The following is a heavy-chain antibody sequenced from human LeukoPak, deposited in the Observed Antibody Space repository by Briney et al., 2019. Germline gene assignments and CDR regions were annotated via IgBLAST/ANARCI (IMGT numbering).Heavy chain of an antibody. V-gene: IGHV4-34*01. CDR3: ARDQYSSLTNLEGYFDY. J-gene: IGHJ4*02. Sequence: SETLSLTCAVYGGSFSGYYWSWIRQPPGKGLEWIGYIYHSGSTYYNPSLKSRVTISVDRSKNQFSLKLSSVTAADTAVYYCARDQYSSLTNLEGYFDYWGQGTLVTVSS. D-gene: IGHD6-6*01. CDR2: IYHSGST. CDR1: GGSFSGYY.